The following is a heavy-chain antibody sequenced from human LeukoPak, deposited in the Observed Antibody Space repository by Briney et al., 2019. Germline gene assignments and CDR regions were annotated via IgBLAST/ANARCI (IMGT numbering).Heavy chain of an antibody. CDR1: GGTFSSYT. D-gene: IGHD3-3*02. Sequence: GASVKVSCKVSGGTFSSYTIHWVRQAPGQGLEWMGGIIPIGETADYAQKFQGRVKITADETTTTAYLELTSLRSEDTAVYYCAGSEHFHRWGQGTLVTVSS. CDR2: IIPIGETA. CDR3: AGSEHFHR. J-gene: IGHJ1*01. V-gene: IGHV1-69*13.